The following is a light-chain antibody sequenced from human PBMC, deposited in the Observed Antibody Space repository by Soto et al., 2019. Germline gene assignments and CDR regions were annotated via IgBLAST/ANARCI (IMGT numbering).Light chain of an antibody. J-gene: IGLJ1*01. CDR2: STN. Sequence: QAVVTQEPSFSVSPGGTVTLTCGLSSGSVSTSYYPSWYQQTPGQAPRTLIYSTNTRSSGVPDRFSGSILGNKAALTITGAQADDESDYYCVLYMGSGPYVFGTGTKLTVL. V-gene: IGLV8-61*01. CDR3: VLYMGSGPYV. CDR1: SGSVSTSYY.